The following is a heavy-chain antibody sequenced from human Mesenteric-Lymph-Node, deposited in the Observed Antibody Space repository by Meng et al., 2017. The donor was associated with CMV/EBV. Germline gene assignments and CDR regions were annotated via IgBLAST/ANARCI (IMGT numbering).Heavy chain of an antibody. CDR3: ARVGIHSLDWFDP. V-gene: IGHV1-69*10. J-gene: IGHJ5*02. Sequence: SVKVSCKASGDTFNKYAISWVRQAPGQGLEWMGGIVPMLGAADYAQKFQGRLTITADKSTATAYMELRSLRSDDTAVYYCARVGIHSLDWFDPWGQGTLVTVSS. CDR1: GDTFNKYA. D-gene: IGHD5-18*01. CDR2: IVPMLGAA.